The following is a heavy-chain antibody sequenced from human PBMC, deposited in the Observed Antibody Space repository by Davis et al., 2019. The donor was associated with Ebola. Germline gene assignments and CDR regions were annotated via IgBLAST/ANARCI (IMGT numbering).Heavy chain of an antibody. Sequence: SVKVSCKASGGTFSSYAISWVRQAPGQGLEWMGGIIPLFGTANYAQKFQGRVTITADKSTSTAYMELSSLRSEDTAVYYCAKNDILTGYYLGWFDPWGQGTLVTVSS. CDR2: IIPLFGTA. J-gene: IGHJ5*02. CDR1: GGTFSSYA. V-gene: IGHV1-69*06. D-gene: IGHD3-9*01. CDR3: AKNDILTGYYLGWFDP.